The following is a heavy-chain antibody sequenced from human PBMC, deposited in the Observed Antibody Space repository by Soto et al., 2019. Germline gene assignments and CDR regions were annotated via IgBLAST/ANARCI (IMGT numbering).Heavy chain of an antibody. D-gene: IGHD4-4*01. CDR1: GFSFSSYG. Sequence: QEQLVESGGSVVQPGTSLRLSCGASGFSFSSYGMHWVRQAPGKGLEWVAFITYDGSDTYYVDSVKGRFTVSRHNSKNTLYLQINSLKPEDTSIYYCAKDSVFEYSFGQHGFDSWGQGTLVTVSS. V-gene: IGHV3-30*18. J-gene: IGHJ4*02. CDR2: ITYDGSDT. CDR3: AKDSVFEYSFGQHGFDS.